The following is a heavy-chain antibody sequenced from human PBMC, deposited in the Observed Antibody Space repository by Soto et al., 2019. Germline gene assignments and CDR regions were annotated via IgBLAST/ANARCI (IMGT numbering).Heavy chain of an antibody. V-gene: IGHV5-10-1*01. CDR2: IDPSDSYS. CDR1: GYSFTDYW. Sequence: ESLKISCKGSGYSFTDYWISWVRQMPGKGLEWMGRIDPSDSYSDYSSSFEGHVPFSADESIRTVYLQWSSLQASDTATYYCARQLGYCGAGSCSAFQFWGQGTVFTVS. CDR3: ARQLGYCGAGSCSAFQF. J-gene: IGHJ4*02. D-gene: IGHD2-15*01.